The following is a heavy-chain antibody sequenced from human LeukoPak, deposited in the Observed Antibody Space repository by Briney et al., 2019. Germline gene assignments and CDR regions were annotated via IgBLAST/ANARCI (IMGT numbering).Heavy chain of an antibody. CDR1: GFTFSSYW. D-gene: IGHD3-9*01. CDR3: ARDLLRYFDWFDY. Sequence: GGSLRLSCAASGFTFSSYWVSWVRQAPGKGLEWVANIKQDGSEKYYVDSVKGRFTISRDNAKNSLYLQMNSLRAEDTAVYYCARDLLRYFDWFDYWGQGTLVTVSS. V-gene: IGHV3-7*01. CDR2: IKQDGSEK. J-gene: IGHJ5*01.